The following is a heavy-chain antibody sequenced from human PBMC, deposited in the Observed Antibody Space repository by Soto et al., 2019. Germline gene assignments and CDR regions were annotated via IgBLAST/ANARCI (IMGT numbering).Heavy chain of an antibody. J-gene: IGHJ6*02. CDR1: GGTFSTYA. D-gene: IGHD1-1*01. V-gene: IGHV1-69*13. CDR2: IIPMFGTA. Sequence: SVKVSCKAPGGTFSTYAISWVRQAPGQGLEWMGGIIPMFGTANYAQRFQDRVTITADESTNTVYMELSSLRSEDTAVYYCAAGSDWNIEKRDLYYGMDVWGQGTTVTVSS. CDR3: AAGSDWNIEKRDLYYGMDV.